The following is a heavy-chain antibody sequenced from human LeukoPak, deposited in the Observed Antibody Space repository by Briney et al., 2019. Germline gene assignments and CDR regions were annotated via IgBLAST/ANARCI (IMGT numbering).Heavy chain of an antibody. CDR1: GFTFDDSA. V-gene: IGHV3-43D*03. Sequence: PGGSLRLSCAASGFTFDDSAMHWVRQTPGKGLEWVSLISWDGGSTYYADSVKGRFTISRDNSKNSLYLQMNSLRAEDIALYYCAKGGYSYGYMSDHFDYWGQGTLVTVSS. J-gene: IGHJ4*02. CDR2: ISWDGGST. CDR3: AKGGYSYGYMSDHFDY. D-gene: IGHD5-18*01.